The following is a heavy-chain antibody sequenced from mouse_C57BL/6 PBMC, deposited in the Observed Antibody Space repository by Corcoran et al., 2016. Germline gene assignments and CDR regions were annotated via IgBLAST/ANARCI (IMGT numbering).Heavy chain of an antibody. Sequence: DVQLQESGPGLVKPSQSLSLTCSVTGYSITSGYYWNWIRQFPGNKLEWMGYISYDGSNNYNPSLKNRISITRDTSKNQFFLKLNSVTTEDTATYYCARETAYYPFDYWGQGTTLTVSS. CDR3: ARETAYYPFDY. J-gene: IGHJ2*01. CDR2: ISYDGSN. V-gene: IGHV3-6*01. D-gene: IGHD2-10*01. CDR1: GYSITSGYY.